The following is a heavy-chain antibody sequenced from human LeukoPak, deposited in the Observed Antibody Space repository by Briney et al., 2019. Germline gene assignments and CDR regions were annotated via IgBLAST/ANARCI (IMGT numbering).Heavy chain of an antibody. V-gene: IGHV1-46*01. Sequence: ASVKVSCKASGYTFTSYYMHWVRQAPGQGLEWMGIINPSGGSTSYAQKFQGRVTMTRDTSASTAYMELSSLRSEDTAVYYCASSSYDFDAFDIWGQGTMVTVSS. CDR2: INPSGGST. J-gene: IGHJ3*02. D-gene: IGHD3/OR15-3a*01. CDR1: GYTFTSYY. CDR3: ASSSYDFDAFDI.